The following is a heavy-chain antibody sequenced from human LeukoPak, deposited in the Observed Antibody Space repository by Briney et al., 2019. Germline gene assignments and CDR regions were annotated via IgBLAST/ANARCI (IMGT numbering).Heavy chain of an antibody. CDR3: ARDEYYYDSSGYYKEEVSYFQH. D-gene: IGHD3-22*01. Sequence: ASVKVSCKASGGTFSSYAISWVRQAPGQGLEWMGRIIPILGIANYAQKFQGRVTITADKSTSTAYMELSSLRSEDTAVYYCARDEYYYDSSGYYKEEVSYFQHWGQGTLVTVSS. V-gene: IGHV1-69*04. J-gene: IGHJ1*01. CDR2: IIPILGIA. CDR1: GGTFSSYA.